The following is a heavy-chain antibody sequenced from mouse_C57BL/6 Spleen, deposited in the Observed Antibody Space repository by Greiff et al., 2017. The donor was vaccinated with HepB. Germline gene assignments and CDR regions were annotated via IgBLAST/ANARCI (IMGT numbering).Heavy chain of an antibody. D-gene: IGHD2-3*01. CDR1: GYTFTDYE. CDR2: IDPETGGT. J-gene: IGHJ2*01. Sequence: VHLVESGAELVRPGASVTLSCKASGYTFTDYEMHWVKQTPVHGLEWIGAIDPETGGTAYNQKFKGKAILTADKSSSTAYMELRSLTSEDSAVYYCTRDGYYFDYWGQGTTLTVSS. V-gene: IGHV1-15*01. CDR3: TRDGYYFDY.